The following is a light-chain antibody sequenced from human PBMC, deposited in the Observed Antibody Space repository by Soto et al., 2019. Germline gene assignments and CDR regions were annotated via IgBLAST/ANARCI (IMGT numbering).Light chain of an antibody. CDR1: SSDVGGYNY. Sequence: QSVLTQPASVSGCPGQSITISCTGTSSDVGGYNYVSWYQHHPGKAPKFMIYDVTNRPSGVSNRFSGSKSGNTASLTISGLQAEYEADYYCLSYTSSSTWVFGGWTKLTVL. CDR3: LSYTSSSTWV. V-gene: IGLV2-14*03. CDR2: DVT. J-gene: IGLJ3*02.